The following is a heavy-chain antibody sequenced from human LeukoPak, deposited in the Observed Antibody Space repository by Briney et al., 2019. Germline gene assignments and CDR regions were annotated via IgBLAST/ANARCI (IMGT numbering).Heavy chain of an antibody. J-gene: IGHJ5*02. CDR1: GGSISSYY. CDR3: ARDKSGSYFSWFDP. D-gene: IGHD1-26*01. Sequence: SETLSLTCTVSGGSISSYYWSWIRRPAGKGLEWIGRIYTSGSTNYNPSLKSRVTMSLDTSKNQFSLKLSSVTAADTAVYYCARDKSGSYFSWFDPWGRGTLVTVSS. V-gene: IGHV4-4*07. CDR2: IYTSGST.